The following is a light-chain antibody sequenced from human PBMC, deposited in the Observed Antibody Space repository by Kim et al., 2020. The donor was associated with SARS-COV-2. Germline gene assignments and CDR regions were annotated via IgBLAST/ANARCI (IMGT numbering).Light chain of an antibody. CDR3: QQYKNWPPIT. CDR1: QSVSTD. J-gene: IGKJ5*01. Sequence: PGERATLSRRASQSVSTDLAWYQQKSGQAPRLLIYGASTRATGIPARFSGSGSGTEFTLTISGLQSEDLAVYYCQQYKNWPPITFGQGTRLEIK. CDR2: GAS. V-gene: IGKV3D-15*01.